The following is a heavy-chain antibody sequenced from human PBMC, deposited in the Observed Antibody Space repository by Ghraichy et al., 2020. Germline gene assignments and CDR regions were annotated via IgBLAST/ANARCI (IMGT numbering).Heavy chain of an antibody. J-gene: IGHJ4*02. CDR2: ISAYNGNT. D-gene: IGHD6-6*01. Sequence: ASVKVSCKASGYTFTSYGISWVRQAPGQGLEWMGWISAYNGNTNYAQKLQGRVTMTTDTSTSTAYMELRSLRSDDTAVYYCARDRRIAARQPFDYWGQGTLVTVSS. CDR1: GYTFTSYG. CDR3: ARDRRIAARQPFDY. V-gene: IGHV1-18*01.